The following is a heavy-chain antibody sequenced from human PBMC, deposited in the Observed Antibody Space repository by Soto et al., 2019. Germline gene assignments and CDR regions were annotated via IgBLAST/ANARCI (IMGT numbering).Heavy chain of an antibody. V-gene: IGHV3-7*01. CDR3: ARQGFHYFDFWSMDC. CDR1: GFTFSSYS. Sequence: EVQLVESGGGLVQPGGSLRLSCAASGFTFSSYSMSWVRQAPGKGLEWVANIKQDGSERTYVDSVKGRFTISRDNAKNSLYLQMNSLRAEDSAVYYCARQGFHYFDFWSMDCWGQGTLVTVSS. D-gene: IGHD3-3*01. CDR2: IKQDGSER. J-gene: IGHJ4*02.